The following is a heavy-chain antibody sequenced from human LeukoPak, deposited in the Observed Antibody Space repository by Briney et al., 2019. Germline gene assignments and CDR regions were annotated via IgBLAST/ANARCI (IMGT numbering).Heavy chain of an antibody. CDR1: GFTFSSYA. CDR2: ISYDGSNK. D-gene: IGHD6-19*01. Sequence: GGSLRLSCAASGFTFSSYAMHWVRQAPGKGLEWVAVISYDGSNKYYADSVEGRFTISRDNSKNTLYLQMNSLRAEDTAVYYCASPLKPYSSGWYEGHFDYWGQGTLATVSS. V-gene: IGHV3-30-3*01. CDR3: ASPLKPYSSGWYEGHFDY. J-gene: IGHJ4*02.